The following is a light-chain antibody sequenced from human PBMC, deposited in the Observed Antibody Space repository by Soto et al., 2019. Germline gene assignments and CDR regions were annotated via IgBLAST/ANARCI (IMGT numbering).Light chain of an antibody. CDR3: QQYYSAPIT. Sequence: DIVMTQSPDSLAVSLGERATINCKSSQSVLYSSNNKNYLAWYQQKPGQPPKLPIYWASTRESGVPDRLSGSGSGTDFTLTISSLQAEDVAVYYCQQYYSAPITFGQGTRLEIK. J-gene: IGKJ5*01. CDR1: QSVLYSSNNKNY. V-gene: IGKV4-1*01. CDR2: WAS.